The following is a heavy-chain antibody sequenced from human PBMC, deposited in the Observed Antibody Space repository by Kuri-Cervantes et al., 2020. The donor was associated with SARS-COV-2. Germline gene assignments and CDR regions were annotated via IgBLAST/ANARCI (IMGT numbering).Heavy chain of an antibody. CDR3: AMSSDWNPLWYFDL. J-gene: IGHJ2*01. D-gene: IGHD2-21*01. CDR1: GYSISSGYY. CDR2: IYHSGST. Sequence: ETLSLTCAVSGYSISSGYYWGWIRQPPGKGLEWIGSIYHSGSTYYNPSLKSRVTISVDTSKNQFSLKLSSVTAADTAVYYCAMSSDWNPLWYFDLWGRGTLVTVSS. V-gene: IGHV4-38-2*01.